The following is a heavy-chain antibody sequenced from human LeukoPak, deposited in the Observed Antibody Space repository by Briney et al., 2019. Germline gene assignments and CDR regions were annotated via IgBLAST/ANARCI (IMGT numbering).Heavy chain of an antibody. D-gene: IGHD1-1*01. J-gene: IGHJ4*02. V-gene: IGHV1-24*01. CDR1: GYTLTELS. Sequence: ASVKVSCKVSGYTLTELSMHWVRQAPGKGLEWMGGFDPEDGETIYAQKFQGRVTMTEDTSTDTAYMELSSLRSEDTAVYYCATDHGTTGTWIVWGQGTLVTVSS. CDR3: ATDHGTTGTWIV. CDR2: FDPEDGET.